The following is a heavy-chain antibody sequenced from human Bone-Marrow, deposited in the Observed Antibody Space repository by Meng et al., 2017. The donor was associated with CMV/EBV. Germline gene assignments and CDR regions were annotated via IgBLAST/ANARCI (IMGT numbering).Heavy chain of an antibody. CDR2: IRHDGSKK. CDR3: AKSYYGSGSNPIDY. CDR1: GFTFSNYG. D-gene: IGHD3-10*01. Sequence: GESLKIPCAASGFTFSNYGIHWVRQAPGKGLEWVAFIRHDGSKKYYADSVKGRFTISRDNSENMVYVQMNSLRAEDTAVYYCAKSYYGSGSNPIDYWGQGTLVTVSS. J-gene: IGHJ4*02. V-gene: IGHV3-30*02.